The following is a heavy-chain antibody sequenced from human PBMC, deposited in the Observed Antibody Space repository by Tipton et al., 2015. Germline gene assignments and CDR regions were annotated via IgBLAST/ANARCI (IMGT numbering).Heavy chain of an antibody. CDR3: ARLRETYGSDSDNWFDP. J-gene: IGHJ5*02. D-gene: IGHD3-10*01. Sequence: TLSLTCTVSGGSTSSSSYYWGWIRQPPGKGLEWIGSIYYSGSTYYNPSLKSRVTISVDTSKNQFSLKLSSVTAADTAVYYCARLRETYGSDSDNWFDPWGQGTLVTVSS. V-gene: IGHV4-39*07. CDR1: GGSTSSSSYY. CDR2: IYYSGST.